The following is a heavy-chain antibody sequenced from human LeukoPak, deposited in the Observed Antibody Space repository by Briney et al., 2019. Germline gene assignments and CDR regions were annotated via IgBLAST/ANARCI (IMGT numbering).Heavy chain of an antibody. CDR2: INPNSGGT. CDR1: GYTFTGYY. CDR3: ARDRAQGNYVSFDY. J-gene: IGHJ4*02. D-gene: IGHD1-7*01. V-gene: IGHV1-2*02. Sequence: GASVKVSCKASGYTFTGYYMHWVRQAPGQGLEWMGWINPNSGGTNYAQKFQGRVTMTRYTSISTAYMELSRLRSDDTAVYYCARDRAQGNYVSFDYWGQGTLVTVSS.